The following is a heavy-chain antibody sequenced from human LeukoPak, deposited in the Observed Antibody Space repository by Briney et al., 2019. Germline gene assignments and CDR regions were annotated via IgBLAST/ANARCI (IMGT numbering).Heavy chain of an antibody. CDR1: GGSISSGSYY. CDR3: ARNYYDSSGYYPADAFDI. D-gene: IGHD3-22*01. V-gene: IGHV4-61*02. CDR2: IYTSGST. J-gene: IGHJ3*02. Sequence: SQTLSLTCTVSGGSISSGSYYWSWIRQPAGKGLEWIGRIYTSGSTNYNPSLKSRVTISVDTSKNQFSLKLSSVTAADTAVYYCARNYYDSSGYYPADAFDIWGQGTMVTVSS.